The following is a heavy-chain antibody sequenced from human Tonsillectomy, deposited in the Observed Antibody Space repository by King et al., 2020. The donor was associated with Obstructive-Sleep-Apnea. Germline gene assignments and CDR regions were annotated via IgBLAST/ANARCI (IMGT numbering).Heavy chain of an antibody. CDR3: AKNRDGYNYPDAFDV. CDR1: GFTFSYYA. CDR2: ISGGGDNA. D-gene: IGHD5-24*01. V-gene: IGHV3-23*04. J-gene: IGHJ3*01. Sequence: VQLVESGGNLVQPGGSLRLSCAASGFTFSYYAINWVRQAPGKGLEWVSAISGGGDNAYYADSVKGRFTISRDNSKNTLYLQMNSLRAEDTAVYYCAKNRDGYNYPDAFDVWGPGTLVTVSS.